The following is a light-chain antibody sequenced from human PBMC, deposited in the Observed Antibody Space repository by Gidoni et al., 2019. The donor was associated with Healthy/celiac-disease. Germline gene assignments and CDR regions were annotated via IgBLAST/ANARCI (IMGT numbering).Light chain of an antibody. CDR3: QQYRT. CDR2: DAS. V-gene: IGKV1-5*01. CDR1: QSISSL. Sequence: DIQMTQSPSTLSASVGDRVTITCRASQSISSLLAWYQQKPGKAPKLLIYDASSLESGVPSRFSGSGSGTEFTLTISSLQPDDFATYYCQQYRTFGQGTKVEIK. J-gene: IGKJ1*01.